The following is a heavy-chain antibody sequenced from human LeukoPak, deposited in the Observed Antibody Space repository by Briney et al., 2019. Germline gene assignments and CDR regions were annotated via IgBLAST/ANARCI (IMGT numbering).Heavy chain of an antibody. D-gene: IGHD6-13*01. CDR2: IYPGDSDT. J-gene: IGHJ6*03. Sequence: GESLKISFQGSGYRFTSYWIAWVRPMPGKGLEWMGIIYPGDSDTRYSPSFEGQVTISADKSISTAYLRWSSLKASDTAMYYCARPRIAAAGNEYYMDVWGKGTTVTVSS. CDR3: ARPRIAAAGNEYYMDV. CDR1: GYRFTSYW. V-gene: IGHV5-51*01.